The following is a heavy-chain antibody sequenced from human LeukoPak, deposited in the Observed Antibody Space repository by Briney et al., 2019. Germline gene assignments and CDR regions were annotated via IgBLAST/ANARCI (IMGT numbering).Heavy chain of an antibody. J-gene: IGHJ3*02. CDR3: ARGRDGYNLVDAFDI. CDR2: ISAYNGNT. CDR1: GYTFTSCA. D-gene: IGHD5-24*01. Sequence: ASVKVSCKASGYTFTSCAISWVRQAPGQGLEWMGWISAYNGNTNYAQKLQGRVTMTTDASTSTAYMELRSLRSDDTAVYYCARGRDGYNLVDAFDIWGQGIMVTVSS. V-gene: IGHV1-18*01.